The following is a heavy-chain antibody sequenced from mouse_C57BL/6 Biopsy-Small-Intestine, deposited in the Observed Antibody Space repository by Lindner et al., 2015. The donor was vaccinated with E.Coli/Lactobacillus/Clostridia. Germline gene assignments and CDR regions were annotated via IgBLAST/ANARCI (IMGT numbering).Heavy chain of an antibody. CDR1: GFTFSDYG. CDR2: ISSGSSTI. V-gene: IGHV5-17*01. Sequence: VQLQESGGGLVKPGGSLKLSCAASGFTFSDYGMHWVRQAPEKGLEWVAYISSGSSTIYYADTVKGRFTISRDNAKNTLFLQMTSLRSKDTAMYYCANYGNYYAMDYWGQGTSVTVSS. D-gene: IGHD2-1*01. CDR3: ANYGNYYAMDY. J-gene: IGHJ4*01.